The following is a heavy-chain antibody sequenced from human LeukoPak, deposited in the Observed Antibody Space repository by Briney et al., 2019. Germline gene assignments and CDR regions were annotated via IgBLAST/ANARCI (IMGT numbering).Heavy chain of an antibody. D-gene: IGHD3-10*01. CDR3: ARDRYYYGSGSYSYFDY. Sequence: PSETLSLTCTVSGGSISSYYWSWIRQPPGKGLEWMGYIYYSGSTNYNPSLKSRVTISVDTSKNQFSLKLSSVTAADTAVYYCARDRYYYGSGSYSYFDYRGQGTLVTVSS. J-gene: IGHJ4*02. V-gene: IGHV4-59*01. CDR2: IYYSGST. CDR1: GGSISSYY.